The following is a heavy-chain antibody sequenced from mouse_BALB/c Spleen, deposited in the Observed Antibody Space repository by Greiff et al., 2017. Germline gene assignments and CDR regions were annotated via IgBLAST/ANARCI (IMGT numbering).Heavy chain of an antibody. J-gene: IGHJ3*01. CDR2: IDPENGNT. V-gene: IGHV14-3*02. D-gene: IGHD2-1*01. CDR3: ACYGISY. Sequence: VQLQQSGAELVKPGASVKLSCTASGFNIKDTYMHWVKQRPEQGLEWIGWIDPENGNTIYDPKFQGKASITADTSSNTAYLQLSSLTSEDTAVYYCACYGISYWGQGTLVTVSA. CDR1: GFNIKDTY.